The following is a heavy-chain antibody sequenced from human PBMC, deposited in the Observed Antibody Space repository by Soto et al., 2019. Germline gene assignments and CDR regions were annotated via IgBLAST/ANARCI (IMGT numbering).Heavy chain of an antibody. Sequence: EGQLFESGGGLAQPGGSLRLSCAASGFTFNSYAMTWVRPAPGRGLEWVSAISGSGGSRFYADSVKGRFTISRENSKNTLCLQLNSLRAEDTAVYYCSKKNDVDSTGYESLGAVEIWGQGTVVTDSS. CDR1: GFTFNSYA. CDR3: SKKNDVDSTGYESLGAVEI. J-gene: IGHJ3*02. CDR2: ISGSGGSR. V-gene: IGHV3-23*01. D-gene: IGHD3-22*01.